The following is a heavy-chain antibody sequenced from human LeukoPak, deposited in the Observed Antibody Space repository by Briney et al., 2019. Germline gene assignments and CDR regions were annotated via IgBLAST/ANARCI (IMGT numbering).Heavy chain of an antibody. CDR2: INHSGST. J-gene: IGHJ5*02. CDR1: GGSFSGYY. Sequence: SETLSLTCAVYGGSFSGYYWSWIRQPPGKGLEWIGEINHSGSTNYNPSLKSRVTISVDTSKNQFSLKLSSVTAADTAVYYCARDATYYYGSGSYAWFDPWGQGTLVTVSS. D-gene: IGHD3-10*01. CDR3: ARDATYYYGSGSYAWFDP. V-gene: IGHV4-34*01.